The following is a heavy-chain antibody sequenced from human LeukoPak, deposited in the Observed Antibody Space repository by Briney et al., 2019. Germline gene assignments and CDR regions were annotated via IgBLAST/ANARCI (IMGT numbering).Heavy chain of an antibody. J-gene: IGHJ4*02. V-gene: IGHV3-30-3*01. CDR3: ARDYLLLTGYPMGIDY. CDR2: ISYDGSNK. Sequence: GGSLRLSCAASGFTFSSYAMHWVRQAPGKGLEWVAVISYDGSNKYYADSVKGRFTISRDNSKNTPYLQMNSLRAEDTAVYYCARDYLLLTGYPMGIDYWGQGTLVTVSS. CDR1: GFTFSSYA. D-gene: IGHD3-9*01.